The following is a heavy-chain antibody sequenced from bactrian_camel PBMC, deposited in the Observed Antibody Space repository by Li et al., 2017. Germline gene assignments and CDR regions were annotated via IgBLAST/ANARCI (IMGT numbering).Heavy chain of an antibody. V-gene: IGHV3S53*01. Sequence: HVQLVESGGGSVQPGGSLRLSCSVSRPSYSQYCMGWLRQYPGKEREDVATIDVDGSTTYARSVKGRFTISRDNALNTAPLQMNSLKPEDTAMYYCVVDYEFCLAYSMPKATYWGQGTQVTVS. D-gene: IGHD3*01. CDR1: RPSYSQYC. CDR3: VVDYEFCLAYSMPKATY. J-gene: IGHJ4*01. CDR2: IDVDGST.